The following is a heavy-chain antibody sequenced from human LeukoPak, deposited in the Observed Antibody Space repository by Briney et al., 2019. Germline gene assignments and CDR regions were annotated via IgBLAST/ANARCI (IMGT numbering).Heavy chain of an antibody. CDR1: GFTFSTYW. Sequence: GRSLRLSCAASGFTFSTYWMYWVRQAPGKGLEYVSRINNDGGGTTYADSVKGRFTISRDNAKNTVYLQMNSLRPEDTAMYYCARGGLDHAFDFWGQGTMVTVSS. CDR2: INNDGGGT. D-gene: IGHD3/OR15-3a*01. V-gene: IGHV3-74*01. CDR3: ARGGLDHAFDF. J-gene: IGHJ3*01.